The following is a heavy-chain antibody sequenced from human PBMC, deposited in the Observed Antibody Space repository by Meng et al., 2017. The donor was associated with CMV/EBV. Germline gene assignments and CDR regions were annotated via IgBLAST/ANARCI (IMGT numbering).Heavy chain of an antibody. Sequence: QLRLQESGPGLVKPSQTLSLTCTVSGGSISSGDYYWSWIRQPPGKGLEWIGYIYYSGSTYYNPSLKSRVTISVDTSKNQFSLKLSSVTAADTAVYYCARVTSRVAGAFDYWGQGTLVTVSS. CDR2: IYYSGST. CDR3: ARVTSRVAGAFDY. V-gene: IGHV4-30-4*08. J-gene: IGHJ4*02. CDR1: GGSISSGDYY. D-gene: IGHD1-14*01.